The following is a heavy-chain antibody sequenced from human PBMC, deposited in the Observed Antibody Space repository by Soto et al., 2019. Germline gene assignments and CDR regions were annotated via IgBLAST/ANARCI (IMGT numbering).Heavy chain of an antibody. Sequence: QVHLVESGGGVVQPGGSLRLSCAASEFTFSSYAMHWIRQAPGKGLEWLAVISFDGNIIQYADSVKGRFIISRDNSKNTLYLQMNSLRGDDTAVYYCARTFYTITYYFDYWGQGTLVTVSS. CDR3: ARTFYTITYYFDY. CDR2: ISFDGNII. V-gene: IGHV3-30-3*01. J-gene: IGHJ4*02. D-gene: IGHD3-3*01. CDR1: EFTFSSYA.